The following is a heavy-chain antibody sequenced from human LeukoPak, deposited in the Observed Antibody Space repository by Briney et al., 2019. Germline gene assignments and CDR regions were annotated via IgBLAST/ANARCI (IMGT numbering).Heavy chain of an antibody. D-gene: IGHD3-3*01. V-gene: IGHV1-2*04. J-gene: IGHJ6*03. CDR2: INPNSGDT. CDR3: ARDRKYDFWSGYEPTYYYYYMDV. Sequence: ASVKVSCKASGYTFTGYYIHWVRQAPGQGLEWMGWINPNSGDTNYAQKFQGWVTMTRDTSISTAYMELYRLRSDDTAVYYCARDRKYDFWSGYEPTYYYYYMDVWGKGTTVTVSS. CDR1: GYTFTGYY.